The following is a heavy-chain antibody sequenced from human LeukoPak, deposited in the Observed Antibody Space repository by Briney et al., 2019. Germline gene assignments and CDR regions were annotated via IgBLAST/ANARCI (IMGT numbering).Heavy chain of an antibody. V-gene: IGHV3-7*01. CDR1: GFTFSRYW. CDR2: IKAEGSEK. J-gene: IGHJ4*02. CDR3: AVIVAAGTGGFDS. Sequence: GGSLRLSCAASGFTFSRYWMSWVRQAPGEGLEWVVNIKAEGSEKNYVDSVRGRFTISRGNAKSSLYLQMNSLRVEDTALYYCAVIVAAGTGGFDSWGQGTLVTVSS. D-gene: IGHD6-13*01.